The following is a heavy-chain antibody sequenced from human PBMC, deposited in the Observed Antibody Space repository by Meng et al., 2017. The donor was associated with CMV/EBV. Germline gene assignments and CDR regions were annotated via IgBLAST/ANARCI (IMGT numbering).Heavy chain of an antibody. CDR2: ISWNSGSI. J-gene: IGHJ6*02. CDR3: AKSLRIAAAGPDYGMDV. CDR1: GFTFDDYA. Sequence: SLKISCAASGFTFDDYAMHWVRPAPGKGLEWVSGISWNSGSIGYADSVKGRFTISRDNAKNSLYLQMNSLRAEDTALYYCAKSLRIAAAGPDYGMDVWGQGTTVTVSS. D-gene: IGHD6-13*01. V-gene: IGHV3-9*01.